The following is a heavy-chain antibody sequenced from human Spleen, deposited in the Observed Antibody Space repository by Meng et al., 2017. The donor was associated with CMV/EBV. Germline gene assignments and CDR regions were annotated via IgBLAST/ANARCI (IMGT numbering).Heavy chain of an antibody. J-gene: IGHJ6*02. D-gene: IGHD3-3*01. CDR2: IYSDAGGGST. CDR1: GLTVSYNY. V-gene: IGHV3-53*01. Sequence: GESLKISCAASGLTVSYNYMTWVRQAPGKGLEWVSVIYSDAGGGSTYYADSVKGRFTISRDNSENTLYLQMNSLRAEDTAVYHCASTSFGVPSREDYYFYAMDVWGQGTTVTVSS. CDR3: ASTSFGVPSREDYYFYAMDV.